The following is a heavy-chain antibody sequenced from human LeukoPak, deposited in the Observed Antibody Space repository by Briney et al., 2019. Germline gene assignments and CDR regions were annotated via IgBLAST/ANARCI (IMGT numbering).Heavy chain of an antibody. CDR3: AKDLSAAAGTY. J-gene: IGHJ4*02. Sequence: GGSLRLSCAASGFTFSNYWMSWVRQAPGKGLELVANIKQDRSEKYYVDSVKGRFTISRDNAKNSLYLQMNSLRAEDTAVYYCAKDLSAAAGTYWGQGTLVTVSS. CDR2: IKQDRSEK. V-gene: IGHV3-7*01. D-gene: IGHD6-13*01. CDR1: GFTFSNYW.